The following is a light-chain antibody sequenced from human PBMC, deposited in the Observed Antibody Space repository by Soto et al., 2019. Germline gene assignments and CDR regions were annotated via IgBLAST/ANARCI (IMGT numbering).Light chain of an antibody. Sequence: EIVLTPSPGTVYLSPGDRTTLSCRASQSVSSSYVAWYQHKPGQPPRPLIYGASSRAIGTPDRFSGSGSGTDFTLTISRLEPEDFAFYYCQQYGTSPPTFGQGTKVDI. CDR3: QQYGTSPPT. CDR2: GAS. V-gene: IGKV3-20*01. CDR1: QSVSSSY. J-gene: IGKJ1*01.